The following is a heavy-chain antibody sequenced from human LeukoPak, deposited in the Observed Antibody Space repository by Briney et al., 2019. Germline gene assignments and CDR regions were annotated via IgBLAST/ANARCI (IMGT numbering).Heavy chain of an antibody. V-gene: IGHV4-39*01. CDR1: GGSVSSSLYH. J-gene: IGHJ6*03. CDR2: VFHNGNA. CDR3: TRQIVGTSWNYYYSYMDV. Sequence: SETLSLTCGVSGGSVSSSLYHWGWLRQPPGKGLEWIGNVFHNGNAYYSPSLQSRVAISVDTSKSQLSLKLTSVTAADTAVYFCTRQIVGTSWNYYYSYMDVWGKGTSVTVSS. D-gene: IGHD1-1*01.